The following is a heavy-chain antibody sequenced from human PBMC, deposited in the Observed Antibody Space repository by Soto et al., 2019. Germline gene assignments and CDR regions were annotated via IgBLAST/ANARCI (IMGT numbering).Heavy chain of an antibody. CDR3: ARWWSGSRQGFDP. CDR2: IYYSGST. J-gene: IGHJ5*02. V-gene: IGHV4-31*03. D-gene: IGHD3-3*01. CDR1: GGSISSGDYY. Sequence: QVQLQESGPGLVKPSQTLSLTCTVSGGSISSGDYYWSWIRQHPGKGLEWIGYIYYSGSTYYNPSLKSRVNLSVDTSKNQFSLKLSSVTAADTAVYYCARWWSGSRQGFDPWGQGTLVTVSS.